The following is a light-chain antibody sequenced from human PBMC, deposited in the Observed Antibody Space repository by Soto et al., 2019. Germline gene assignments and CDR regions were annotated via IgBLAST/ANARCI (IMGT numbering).Light chain of an antibody. V-gene: IGLV2-11*01. J-gene: IGLJ3*02. CDR2: DVS. CDR1: SSDLGGYNF. CDR3: CSYAGSYTWV. Sequence: QSALTQPRSVSGSPEQSVTISCTGTSSDLGGYNFVSWYQHHPGKAPKLMIYDVSKRPSGVPDRFSGSKSGNTASLTISGLQAEDEADYYCCSYAGSYTWVFGGGTKLTVL.